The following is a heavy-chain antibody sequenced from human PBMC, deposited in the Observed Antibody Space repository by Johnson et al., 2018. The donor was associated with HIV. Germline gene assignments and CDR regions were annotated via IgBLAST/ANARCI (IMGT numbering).Heavy chain of an antibody. V-gene: IGHV3-7*05. CDR1: GFTLSSYW. CDR2: IKQDGSEK. D-gene: IGHD6-19*01. CDR3: ARVKQWLLRGATDAFDI. Sequence: EVQLVESGGGLVQPGGSLRLSCEASGFTLSSYWMSWVRQTPGKGLEWVANIKQDGSEKKYVDSLKGRFTVSRDNAKNSLFLQMNSLRDEDTAVYYCARVKQWLLRGATDAFDIWGQGTLVTVSS. J-gene: IGHJ3*02.